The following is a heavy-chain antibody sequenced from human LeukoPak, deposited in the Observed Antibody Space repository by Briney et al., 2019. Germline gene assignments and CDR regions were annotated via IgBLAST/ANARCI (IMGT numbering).Heavy chain of an antibody. V-gene: IGHV3-21*01. Sequence: PGGSLRLSCAASGFTFSSYSMNWVRQAPGKGLEWVSSISSSSSYIYYADSVKGRFTISRDNAKNSLYLQMNSLRAEDTAVYYCARAPYGDRYPPLSYTDYWGQGTLVTVSS. CDR1: GFTFSSYS. J-gene: IGHJ4*02. CDR2: ISSSSSYI. CDR3: ARAPYGDRYPPLSYTDY. D-gene: IGHD4-17*01.